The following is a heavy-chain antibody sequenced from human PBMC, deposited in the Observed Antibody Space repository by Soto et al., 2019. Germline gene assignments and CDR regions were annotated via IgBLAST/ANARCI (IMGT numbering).Heavy chain of an antibody. Sequence: ASVKVSCKASGYTFTSYGISWVRQAPGQGLEWMGGIIPIFGTANYAQKFQGRVTITADESTSTAYMELSNLRSEDTAVYYCASSVPRGLTVNWFDPWGQGTLVTVSS. J-gene: IGHJ5*02. D-gene: IGHD4-4*01. CDR1: GYTFTSYG. CDR3: ASSVPRGLTVNWFDP. V-gene: IGHV1-69*13. CDR2: IIPIFGTA.